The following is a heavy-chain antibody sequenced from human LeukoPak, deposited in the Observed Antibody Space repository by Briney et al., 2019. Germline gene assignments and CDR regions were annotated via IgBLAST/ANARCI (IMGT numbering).Heavy chain of an antibody. V-gene: IGHV3-21*01. CDR2: ISSSSYI. Sequence: PGGSLRLSCAASGFTFSSYSMNWVRQAPGKGLEWVSSISSSSYIYYADSVKGRFTISRDNAKNSLYLQMNSLRAEDTAVYYCAREQWLVKGNDYWGQGTLVTVSS. D-gene: IGHD6-19*01. CDR3: AREQWLVKGNDY. CDR1: GFTFSSYS. J-gene: IGHJ4*02.